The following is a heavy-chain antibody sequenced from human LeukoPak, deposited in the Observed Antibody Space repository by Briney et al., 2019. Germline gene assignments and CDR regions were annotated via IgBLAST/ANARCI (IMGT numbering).Heavy chain of an antibody. CDR2: ISYDGSNK. CDR3: AKEIYFDSGSYPDY. CDR1: GFTFSSYA. D-gene: IGHD3-10*01. J-gene: IGHJ4*02. V-gene: IGHV3-30-3*01. Sequence: PGRSLRLSCAASGFTFSSYAMHWVRQAPGKGLEWVAVISYDGSNKYYADSVKGRFTISRDNSKSTLYLQVNSLRAEDTAVYYCAKEIYFDSGSYPDYWGQGSLVTVSS.